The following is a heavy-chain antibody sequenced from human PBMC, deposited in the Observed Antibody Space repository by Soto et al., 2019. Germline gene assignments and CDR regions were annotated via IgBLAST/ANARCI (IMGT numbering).Heavy chain of an antibody. V-gene: IGHV1-2*02. CDR3: ARDARGTRGFDEIDI. CDR2: INPNSGDT. Sequence: ASVKVSCKASGYIFTGYHIHWVRQAPGRGLEWMGWINPNSGDTEYAQNFQGRVTMTRDTSFNLVYMEMSGLMSDDTAVYYCARDARGTRGFDEIDIWGQGTTVTVSS. J-gene: IGHJ6*02. D-gene: IGHD3-9*01. CDR1: GYIFTGYH.